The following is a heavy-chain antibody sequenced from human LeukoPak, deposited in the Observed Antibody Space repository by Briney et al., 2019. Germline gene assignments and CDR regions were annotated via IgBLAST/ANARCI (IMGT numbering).Heavy chain of an antibody. V-gene: IGHV1-2*06. Sequence: ASVKVSCKASGYTFTGYYIHWVRQAPGQGLEWMGRINPNSGSTNYAQRFEGRVTMTRDTSISTAYMELSRLRSDDTAVYYCAREMTTLTTPLGYWGQGTLVTVSS. D-gene: IGHD4-17*01. J-gene: IGHJ4*02. CDR2: INPNSGST. CDR3: AREMTTLTTPLGY. CDR1: GYTFTGYY.